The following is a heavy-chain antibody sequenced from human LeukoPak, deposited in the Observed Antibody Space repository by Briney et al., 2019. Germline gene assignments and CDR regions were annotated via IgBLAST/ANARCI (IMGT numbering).Heavy chain of an antibody. J-gene: IGHJ4*02. CDR1: GYTFTSYG. CDR3: ARDYYDSSGYYLFDY. Sequence: VASVTVSCKASGYTFTSYGISWVRQAPGQGLEWMGWISAYNGNTNYAQKLQGRVTMTTDTSTSTAYMELRSLRSDDTAVYYCARDYYDSSGYYLFDYWGQGTLVTVSS. CDR2: ISAYNGNT. D-gene: IGHD3-22*01. V-gene: IGHV1-18*01.